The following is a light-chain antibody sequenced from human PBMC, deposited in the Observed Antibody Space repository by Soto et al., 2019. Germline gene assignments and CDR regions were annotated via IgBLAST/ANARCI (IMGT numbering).Light chain of an antibody. CDR3: QQYNNWPMYT. CDR1: QSVSSN. J-gene: IGKJ2*01. Sequence: EILMTQSPATLSVSPGERATLSCRASQSVSSNLAWYQQKPGQAPRLLIYGASTRATGIPARFSGSGSGTEFTLTISSLQSEDFGVYYCQQYNNWPMYTFGQGTKLEIK. V-gene: IGKV3-15*01. CDR2: GAS.